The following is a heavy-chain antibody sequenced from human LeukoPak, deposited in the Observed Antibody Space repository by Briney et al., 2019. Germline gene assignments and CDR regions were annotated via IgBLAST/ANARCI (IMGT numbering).Heavy chain of an antibody. CDR3: GATSLVYSGGWYTLDY. CDR2: INAGNGNT. Sequence: ASVKVSCKASGYTFTSYAMHWVRQAPGQRLEWMGWINAGNGNTKYSQKFQGRVTITRDTSASTAYMELSSLRSEDTAVYYCGATSLVYSGGWYTLDYWGQGTLVTVSS. CDR1: GYTFTSYA. D-gene: IGHD6-19*01. J-gene: IGHJ4*02. V-gene: IGHV1-3*01.